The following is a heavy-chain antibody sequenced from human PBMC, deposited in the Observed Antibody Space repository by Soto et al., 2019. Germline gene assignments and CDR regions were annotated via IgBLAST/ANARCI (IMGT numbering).Heavy chain of an antibody. CDR2: IYKSGRT. D-gene: IGHD6-6*01. J-gene: IGHJ5*02. Sequence: SETLSLTCTVSGDSIGSGDFYWTWIRQSPGKGLEYIGYIYKSGRTYYNPSLKSRPIISLDTSKNQFSLSLDSVTAADTAIYYCAKSLSASSGWFDPWGQGTLVTVSS. CDR1: GDSIGSGDFY. V-gene: IGHV4-30-4*01. CDR3: AKSLSASSGWFDP.